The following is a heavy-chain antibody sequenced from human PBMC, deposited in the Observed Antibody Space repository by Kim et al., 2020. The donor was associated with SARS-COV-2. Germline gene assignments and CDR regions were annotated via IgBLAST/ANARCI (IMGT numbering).Heavy chain of an antibody. D-gene: IGHD6-13*01. Sequence: GGSLRLSCAASGFTFDDYAMHWVRQAPGKGLEWVSGISWNSGSIGYADSVKGRFTISRDNAKNSLYLQMNSLRAEDTALYYCAKVASPSIAAAGWYFDLWGRGTLVTVSS. CDR1: GFTFDDYA. CDR2: ISWNSGSI. V-gene: IGHV3-9*01. J-gene: IGHJ2*01. CDR3: AKVASPSIAAAGWYFDL.